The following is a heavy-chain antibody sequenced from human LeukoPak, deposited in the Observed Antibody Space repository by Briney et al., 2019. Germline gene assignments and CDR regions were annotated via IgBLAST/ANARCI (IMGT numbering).Heavy chain of an antibody. CDR1: GFTVSSNY. CDR3: AREDNFWSGYSGDGMDV. V-gene: IGHV3-53*01. CDR2: IYSGGST. Sequence: GGSLRLSCAASGFTVSSNYMSWVRQAPGKGLEWVSVIYSGGSTYYADPVKGRFTISRDNSKNTLYLQMNSLRAEDTAVYYCAREDNFWSGYSGDGMDVWGQGTTVTVSS. J-gene: IGHJ6*02. D-gene: IGHD3-3*01.